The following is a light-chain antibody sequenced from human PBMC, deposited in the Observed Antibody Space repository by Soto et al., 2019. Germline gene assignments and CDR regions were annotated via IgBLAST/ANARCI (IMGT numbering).Light chain of an antibody. CDR3: QHLHSYPVT. CDR1: QGIRNY. J-gene: IGKJ4*01. CDR2: AAS. Sequence: DIQLTQSPSFLSASVGDRVTITCRASQGIRNYLAWYQQKPGKAPELLIYAASTLQSGVPSKFSGSGSGTEFTLTISSLQPEDFATYYCQHLHSYPVTFGGGTKVELK. V-gene: IGKV1-9*01.